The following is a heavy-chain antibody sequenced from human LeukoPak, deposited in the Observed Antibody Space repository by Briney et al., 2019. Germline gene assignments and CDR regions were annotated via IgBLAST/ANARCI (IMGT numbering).Heavy chain of an antibody. D-gene: IGHD3-10*01. J-gene: IGHJ3*02. V-gene: IGHV4-59*01. CDR3: ARLRWGSNQMDAFEI. Sequence: SETLSLTCTVSGGSISSYYWSWIRQPPGKGLEWIGYIYYSGSTNYNPSLKGRVTISVDTSRNQFSLKLSSVTAADTAVYYCARLRWGSNQMDAFEIWGQGTMVTVSS. CDR2: IYYSGST. CDR1: GGSISSYY.